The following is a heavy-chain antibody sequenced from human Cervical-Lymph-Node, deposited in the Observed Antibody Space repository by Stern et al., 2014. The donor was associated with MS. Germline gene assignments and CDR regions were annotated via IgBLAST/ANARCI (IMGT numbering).Heavy chain of an antibody. CDR2: MSNDDKNN. D-gene: IGHD3-16*02. Sequence: VQLVESGGGVVQPGNSLRLSCAASGFILSNSAMPWVRQAPGRGLDWLAVMSNDDKNNHYADSVKCRFIITRDISKNTLYLQMDSLRSEDTAVYICARSADTFGVVVVLWYFDSWGQGARVSVSS. CDR1: GFILSNSA. J-gene: IGHJ4*02. CDR3: ARSADTFGVVVVLWYFDS. V-gene: IGHV3-30*03.